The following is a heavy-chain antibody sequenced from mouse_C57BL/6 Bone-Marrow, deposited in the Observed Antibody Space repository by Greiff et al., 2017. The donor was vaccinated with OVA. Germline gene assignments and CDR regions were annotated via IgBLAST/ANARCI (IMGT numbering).Heavy chain of an antibody. CDR3: ARRPYRSYWYFDV. Sequence: QVQLQQSGPGLVAPSQSLSITCTVSGFSLTSYAISWVRQPPGKGLEWLGVIWTGGGTNYNSALKSRLSISKDNTKSQVFLKMNSLQTDDTARYYCARRPYRSYWYFDVWGTGTTVTVSS. CDR2: IWTGGGT. CDR1: GFSLTSYA. D-gene: IGHD2-10*01. J-gene: IGHJ1*03. V-gene: IGHV2-9-1*01.